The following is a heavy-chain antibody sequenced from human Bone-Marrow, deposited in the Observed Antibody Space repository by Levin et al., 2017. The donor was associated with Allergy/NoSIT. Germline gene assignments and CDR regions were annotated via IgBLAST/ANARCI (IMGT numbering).Heavy chain of an antibody. CDR3: ARLDGYSFDY. V-gene: IGHV4-31*03. J-gene: IGHJ4*02. Sequence: SQTLSLTCTVSGGFISSSGYHWTWIRQYPNKGLEWIGYISYRGSTYFNPSLKSRLTMSIDTSEQHFSLNLTSVSAADTAIYYCARLDGYSFDYWGQGALVTVSS. CDR2: ISYRGST. D-gene: IGHD1-1*01. CDR1: GGFISSSGYH.